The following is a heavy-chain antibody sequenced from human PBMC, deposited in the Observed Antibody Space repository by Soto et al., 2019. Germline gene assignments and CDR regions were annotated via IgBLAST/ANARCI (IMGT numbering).Heavy chain of an antibody. V-gene: IGHV1-18*01. Sequence: QVQLVQSGAEVKKPGASVKVSCKASGYTFTSYGISWVRQAPGQGLEWMGWINAYNGNTNHAQKPQGRVTMTTATATGTAYMELTSLRSDNTAVYYFARVLPPFDPWGQGTLVTVSS. CDR1: GYTFTSYG. CDR2: INAYNGNT. J-gene: IGHJ5*02. CDR3: ARVLPPFDP.